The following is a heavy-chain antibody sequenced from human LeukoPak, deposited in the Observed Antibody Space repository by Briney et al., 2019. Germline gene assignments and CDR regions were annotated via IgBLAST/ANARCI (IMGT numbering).Heavy chain of an antibody. CDR2: IYSSGST. V-gene: IGHV4-4*02. CDR1: GGSISSSDW. J-gene: IGHJ4*02. CDR3: AKSGGYGLIDY. Sequence: SGTLSLTCAVSGGSISSSDWWSWVRQPPGKGLEWIGSIYSSGSTYYNASLQSRVTISIETSKNQISLRLNSVTAADTAMYYCAKSGGYGLIDYWGQGTLVTVSS. D-gene: IGHD1-26*01.